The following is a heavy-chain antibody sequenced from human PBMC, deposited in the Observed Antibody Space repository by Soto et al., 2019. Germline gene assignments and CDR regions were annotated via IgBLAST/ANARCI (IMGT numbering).Heavy chain of an antibody. CDR2: ISSSSSYI. D-gene: IGHD2-15*01. J-gene: IGHJ5*02. CDR1: GFTFSSYS. Sequence: GGSLRLSCAASGFTFSSYSMNWVRQAPGKGLEWVSSISSSSSYIYYADSVKGRFTISRDNAKNSLYLQMNGLRAEDTAVYYCARDHYCSGGSCYRNWFDPWGQGTLVTVSS. V-gene: IGHV3-21*01. CDR3: ARDHYCSGGSCYRNWFDP.